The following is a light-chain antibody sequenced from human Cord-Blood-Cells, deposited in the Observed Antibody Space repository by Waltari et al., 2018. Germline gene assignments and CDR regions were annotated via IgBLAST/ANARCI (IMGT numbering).Light chain of an antibody. CDR1: AGTSSW. Sequence: DIKMIQYPSSVSASVGNTVTITCRASAGTSSWLAWYQQKPGKAPKLLIYAASSLQSWVPSRFSGIGSGTDFTLTISSLHPEDFATYYCQQANSFPPYTFGQGTKLESK. CDR3: QQANSFPPYT. CDR2: AAS. V-gene: IGKV1-12*01. J-gene: IGKJ2*01.